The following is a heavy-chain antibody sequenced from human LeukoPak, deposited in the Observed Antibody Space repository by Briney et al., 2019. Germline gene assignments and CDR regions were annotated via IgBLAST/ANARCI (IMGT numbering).Heavy chain of an antibody. CDR1: GFTFSSFS. J-gene: IGHJ4*02. V-gene: IGHV3-48*01. CDR2: LTSSSNTF. CDR3: ARSFSGCDPHWAF. D-gene: IGHD3-22*01. Sequence: GGSLRLSCAVSGFTFSSFSMTWVRQIPGKGLEWIAYLTSSSNTFYYADSVRGRFIISRDNARNSLFLQMNSLTVEDTAVYYCARSFSGCDPHWAFWGQGTLVTVSS.